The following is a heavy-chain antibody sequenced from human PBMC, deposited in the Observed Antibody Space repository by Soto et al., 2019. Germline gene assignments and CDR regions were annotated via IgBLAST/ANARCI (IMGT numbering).Heavy chain of an antibody. CDR3: ARLTTVTTTGYYYYYGMDV. V-gene: IGHV1-69*13. D-gene: IGHD4-17*01. CDR1: GGTFSSYA. CDR2: IIPIFGTA. Sequence: GASVKVSCKASGGTFSSYAISWVRQAPGQGLEWMGGIIPIFGTANYAQKFQGRVTITADESTSTAYMELSSLRSEDTAVYYCARLTTVTTTGYYYYYGMDVWGQGTTVTVSS. J-gene: IGHJ6*02.